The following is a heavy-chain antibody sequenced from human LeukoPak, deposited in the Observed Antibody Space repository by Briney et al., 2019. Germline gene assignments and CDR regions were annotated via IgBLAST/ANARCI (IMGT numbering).Heavy chain of an antibody. CDR1: GFIFRSYE. Sequence: PGGSLRLSCAASGFIFRSYEMNWVRQAPGKGLEWVSSISSSSSYIYYADSVKGRFTISRDNAKNSLYLQMNSLRAEDTAVYYCARDPTSYSYSGYWGQGTLVTVSS. CDR3: ARDPTSYSYSGY. D-gene: IGHD2-21*01. CDR2: ISSSSSYI. J-gene: IGHJ4*02. V-gene: IGHV3-21*01.